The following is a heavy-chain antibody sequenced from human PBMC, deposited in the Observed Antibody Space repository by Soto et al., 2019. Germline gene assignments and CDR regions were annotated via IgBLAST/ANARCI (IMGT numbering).Heavy chain of an antibody. J-gene: IGHJ4*02. Sequence: EVQLLESGGGLVQPGGSLRLSCAASGITFSNYVINWVRQAPGKGLEWVSSISTSDGGTRYADSVKGRFTASRDSGKSSVYLEMNSLRAEHTAVYHCATKNGDCIGGPCSYLDFWGQGALVPVSS. V-gene: IGHV3-23*01. D-gene: IGHD2-15*01. CDR3: ATKNGDCIGGPCSYLDF. CDR1: GITFSNYV. CDR2: ISTSDGGT.